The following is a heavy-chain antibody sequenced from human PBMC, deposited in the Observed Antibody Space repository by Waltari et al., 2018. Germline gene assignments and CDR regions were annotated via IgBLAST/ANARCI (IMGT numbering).Heavy chain of an antibody. J-gene: IGHJ4*02. CDR3: AGGGYSGNDFTQY. CDR2: LRYDGSNE. CDR1: GFTFRRYG. D-gene: IGHD5-12*01. Sequence: QVQLVESGGGVVQPGGSLRVSCAALGFTFRRYGMNWVRQAPGKGPGWVAYLRYDGSNEYYEESVKGRFTISRDNSKNTLYLQMNSLRTEDTAVYYCAGGGYSGNDFTQYWGQGTPVTVSS. V-gene: IGHV3-30*02.